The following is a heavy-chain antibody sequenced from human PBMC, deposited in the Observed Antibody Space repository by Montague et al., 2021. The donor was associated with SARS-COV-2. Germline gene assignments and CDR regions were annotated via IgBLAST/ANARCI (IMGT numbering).Heavy chain of an antibody. Sequence: SETLSLTCTVSGGSIRNYYWSWIRQPAGKGPEWIGRIYSSGSINYNPSLKTRITLSVDTSKNQLSLRLNSVTAADTAVYYCARNPGEYYGMDVWGQGTTVTVSS. V-gene: IGHV4-4*07. CDR1: GGSIRNYY. J-gene: IGHJ6*02. D-gene: IGHD3-16*01. CDR2: IYSSGSI. CDR3: ARNPGEYYGMDV.